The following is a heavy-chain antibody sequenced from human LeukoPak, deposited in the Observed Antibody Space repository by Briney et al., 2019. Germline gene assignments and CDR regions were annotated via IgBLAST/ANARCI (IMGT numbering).Heavy chain of an antibody. CDR3: ARVAGPTEGY. CDR1: GFTFSSFS. V-gene: IGHV3-21*01. D-gene: IGHD6-13*01. J-gene: IGHJ4*02. Sequence: GGSLRLSCAASGFTFSSFSMNWVRQAPGKGLEWVSSISSSSSYIYYADSVKGRFTISRDNAKNSLYLQMNSLRAEDTAVYYCARVAGPTEGYWGQGTLVTVSS. CDR2: ISSSSSYI.